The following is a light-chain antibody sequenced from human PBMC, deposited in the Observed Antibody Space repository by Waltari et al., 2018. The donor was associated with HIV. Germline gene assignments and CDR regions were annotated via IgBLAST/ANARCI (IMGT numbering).Light chain of an antibody. CDR1: SSNIGAGSD. CDR2: DNN. Sequence: QSVLTQPPSVSGAPGQRVPISCTGSSSNIGAGSDVHWYQQLPGTAPKLLIYDNNNRPSGVPDRFSGSKSVTSASLAITGLQAEDEADYYCQSYDSGLRVFGGGTKLTVL. J-gene: IGLJ3*02. CDR3: QSYDSGLRV. V-gene: IGLV1-40*01.